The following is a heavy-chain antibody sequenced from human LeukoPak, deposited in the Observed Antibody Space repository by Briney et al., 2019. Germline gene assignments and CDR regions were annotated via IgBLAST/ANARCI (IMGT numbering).Heavy chain of an antibody. V-gene: IGHV3-7*03. CDR2: IKPDGSEK. Sequence: GGSLSLSCAASGFTFNYYWMSWVRQTPGKGLEWLANIKPDGSEKYYVDSVRGRFTISRDNAKSSVHLQMTGLRAEDTAIYYCARDGHYFAMDVWGQGTTVTVSS. CDR1: GFTFNYYW. J-gene: IGHJ6*02. CDR3: ARDGHYFAMDV.